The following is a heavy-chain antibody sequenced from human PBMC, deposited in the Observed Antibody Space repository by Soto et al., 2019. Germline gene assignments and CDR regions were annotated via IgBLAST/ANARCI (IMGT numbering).Heavy chain of an antibody. D-gene: IGHD2-15*01. CDR1: GYTFTSYG. J-gene: IGHJ5*02. CDR3: ARTPSPLYCSGGSCYSYWFDP. V-gene: IGHV1-18*01. CDR2: ISPYNGNT. Sequence: ASVKVSCKASGYTFTSYGISWVRQAPGQGLEWMGWISPYNGNTNYAQKLQGRVTMTADTSTSTAYMELSSLRSEDTAVYYCARTPSPLYCSGGSCYSYWFDPWGQGTLVTVS.